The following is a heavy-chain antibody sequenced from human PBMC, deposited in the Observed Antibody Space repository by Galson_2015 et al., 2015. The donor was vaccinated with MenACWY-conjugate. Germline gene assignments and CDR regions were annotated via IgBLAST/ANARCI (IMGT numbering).Heavy chain of an antibody. J-gene: IGHJ3*01. CDR3: AKTISSDLATRASDV. D-gene: IGHD3-3*02. CDR2: IFHSGST. Sequence: TLSLPCNVSGGSLSGSRQYWGWVRPAPGEGLEWMGSIFHSGSTYSHPSLQGRLILSRATTKAQFSLKLTSVPAADPAIYYCAKTISSDLATRASDVWCHGTMVTVSS. CDR1: GGSLSGSRQY. V-gene: IGHV4-39*07.